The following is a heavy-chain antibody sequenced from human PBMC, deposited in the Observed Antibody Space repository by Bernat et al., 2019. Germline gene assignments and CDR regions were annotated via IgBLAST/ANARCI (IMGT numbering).Heavy chain of an antibody. Sequence: EVQLVESGGGLVKPGGSLRLSCAASGFTFSKAWMNWVRQAPGKGLEWVGRIRAKTDGGTTDYAAPMKGRFTISRDDSKNTLYLQMNSLKTEDTALYYCTTEGITMVSSGYDYWGQGTLVTVSS. J-gene: IGHJ4*02. CDR2: IRAKTDGGTT. D-gene: IGHD3-10*01. CDR3: TTEGITMVSSGYDY. V-gene: IGHV3-15*07. CDR1: GFTFSKAW.